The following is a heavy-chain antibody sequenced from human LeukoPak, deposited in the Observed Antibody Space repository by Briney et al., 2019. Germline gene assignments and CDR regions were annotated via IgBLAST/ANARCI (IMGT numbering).Heavy chain of an antibody. J-gene: IGHJ4*02. CDR2: INPNSGGT. CDR1: GYTFTGYY. Sequence: ASVKASCKASGYTFTGYYMHWVRQAPRQGLEWMGWINPNSGGTNYAQKFQGRVTMTRDTSISTAYMELSRLRSDDTAVYYCARDLSGIKGYFDYWGQGTLVTVSS. V-gene: IGHV1-2*02. CDR3: ARDLSGIKGYFDY. D-gene: IGHD1-26*01.